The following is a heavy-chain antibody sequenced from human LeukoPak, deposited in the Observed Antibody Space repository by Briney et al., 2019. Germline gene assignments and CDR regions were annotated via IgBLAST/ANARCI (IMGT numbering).Heavy chain of an antibody. CDR3: ARDRGGTYYGIDY. Sequence: SETLSLTCAVSGSSIRNGYYWGWIRQPPGKGLEWIGTIYYSGTTYYNPSLKSRVTVSVDASNNQFSLKMRSVTAADTAVYYCARDRGGTYYGIDYWGQGTMVIVSS. J-gene: IGHJ4*02. D-gene: IGHD3-3*01. CDR2: IYYSGTT. CDR1: GSSIRNGYY. V-gene: IGHV4-38-2*02.